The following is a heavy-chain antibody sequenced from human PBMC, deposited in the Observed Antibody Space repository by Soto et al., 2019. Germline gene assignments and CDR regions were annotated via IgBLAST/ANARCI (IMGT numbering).Heavy chain of an antibody. CDR3: APLSSSSFFLRFAFDI. CDR1: GYSFTSYW. CDR2: IYPGDSDT. Sequence: GESLKISCKGSGYSFTSYWIGWVRQMPGKGLEWMGIIYPGDSDTRYSPSFQGQVTISADKSISTAYLQWSSLKASDTAIYYCAPLSSSSFFLRFAFDIWGQGTMVTVSS. D-gene: IGHD6-6*01. J-gene: IGHJ3*02. V-gene: IGHV5-51*01.